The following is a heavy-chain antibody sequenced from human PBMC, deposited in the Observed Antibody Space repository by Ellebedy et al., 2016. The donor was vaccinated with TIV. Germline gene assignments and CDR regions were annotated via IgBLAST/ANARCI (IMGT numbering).Heavy chain of an antibody. CDR3: ARFTPGGRYGMDV. J-gene: IGHJ6*02. D-gene: IGHD1-26*01. CDR2: INHSGST. CDR1: GGSISSSSYY. Sequence: SETLSLXCTVSGGSISSSSYYWGWIRQPPGKGLEWIGEINHSGSTNYNPSLKSRVTISVDTSKNQFSLKLSSVTAADTAVYYCARFTPGGRYGMDVWGQGTTVTVSS. V-gene: IGHV4-39*07.